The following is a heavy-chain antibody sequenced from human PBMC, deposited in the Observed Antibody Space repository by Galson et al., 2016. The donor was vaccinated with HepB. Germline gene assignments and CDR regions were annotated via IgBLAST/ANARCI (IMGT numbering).Heavy chain of an antibody. J-gene: IGHJ3*02. CDR2: IYWDDTK. CDR1: GFSLSTSGVG. Sequence: PALVKPTQTLTLTCTFSGFSLSTSGVGVGWIRQPPGKALEWLTTIYWDDTKTFSPSLESRLTFTIDSSKNQMVLTLANVDPVDTAIYFCAYSQTTVTSAFDIWGPGTMVTVSS. D-gene: IGHD4-11*01. V-gene: IGHV2-5*02. CDR3: AYSQTTVTSAFDI.